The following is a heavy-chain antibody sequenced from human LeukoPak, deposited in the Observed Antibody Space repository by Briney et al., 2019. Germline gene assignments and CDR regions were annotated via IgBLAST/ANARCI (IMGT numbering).Heavy chain of an antibody. CDR2: INHSGST. CDR1: GGSFSGYY. D-gene: IGHD3-10*01. J-gene: IGHJ4*02. CDR3: ARGWRGPFDY. V-gene: IGHV4-34*01. Sequence: SETLSLTCAVYGGSFSGYYWSWIRQPPGKGLEWIGEINHSGSTNYNPSLKSRVTISVDTSKNQFSLKLSSVTAADTAVCYCARGWRGPFDYWGQGTLVTVSS.